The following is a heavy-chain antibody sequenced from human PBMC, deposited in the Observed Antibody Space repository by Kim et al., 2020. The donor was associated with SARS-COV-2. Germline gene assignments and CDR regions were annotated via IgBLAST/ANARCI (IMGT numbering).Heavy chain of an antibody. CDR3: AKRGSYGSGSLIDY. V-gene: IGHV3-23*01. D-gene: IGHD3-10*01. Sequence: GKGRFTISRDNSQTTRYLQMNSRRAEDSAVYYCAKRGSYGSGSLIDYWGQGTLVTVSS. J-gene: IGHJ4*02.